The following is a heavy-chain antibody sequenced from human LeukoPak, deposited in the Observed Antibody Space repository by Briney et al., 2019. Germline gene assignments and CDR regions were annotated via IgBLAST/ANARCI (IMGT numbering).Heavy chain of an antibody. CDR2: IYYGGST. V-gene: IGHV4-39*07. J-gene: IGHJ3*02. CDR3: AGRRATVTDAFDI. Sequence: PSETLSLTCTVSGGSISRNSDYWGWIRQPPGKGLEWIGSIYYGGSTYYNPSLKSRITMSVDRSKNQFSLKLTSVTAADTAVYYCAGRRATVTDAFDIWGQGIMVTVSS. CDR1: GGSISRNSDY. D-gene: IGHD4-17*01.